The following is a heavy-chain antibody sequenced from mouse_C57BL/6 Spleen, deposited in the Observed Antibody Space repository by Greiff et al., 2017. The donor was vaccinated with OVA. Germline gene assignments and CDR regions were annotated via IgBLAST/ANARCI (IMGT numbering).Heavy chain of an antibody. CDR3: ARGDGSIEDEARDD. CDR1: GYTFTSYW. Sequence: VQLQQPGAELVMPGASVKLSCKASGYTFTSYWMHWVKQRPGQGLEWIGEIDPSDSYTNYNQKFKGKSTLTVDKSSSTAYMQLSSLTSEDSEVEDGARGDGSIEDEARDDGGKGTAGT. CDR2: IDPSDSYT. D-gene: IGHD2-10*02. J-gene: IGHJ4*01. V-gene: IGHV1-69*01.